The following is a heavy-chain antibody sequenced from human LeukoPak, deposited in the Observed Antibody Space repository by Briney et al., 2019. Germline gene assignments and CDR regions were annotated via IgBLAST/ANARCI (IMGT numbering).Heavy chain of an antibody. V-gene: IGHV4-30-2*01. CDR1: GGSISSGSSS. J-gene: IGHJ4*02. CDR3: ARGNTDFEN. CDR2: IQHSGNT. D-gene: IGHD2/OR15-2a*01. Sequence: PSETLSLTCAVSGGSISSGSSSWNWLRQPPGKGLEWIGYIQHSGNTYYNPSLRSRVTISMYRSKNQFSLKLTSVTAADTSVYYCARGNTDFENWGQGTLVTVSS.